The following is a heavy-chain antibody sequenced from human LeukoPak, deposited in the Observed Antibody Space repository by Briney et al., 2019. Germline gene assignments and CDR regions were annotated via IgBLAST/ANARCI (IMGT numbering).Heavy chain of an antibody. CDR2: IYYSGST. Sequence: PSETLSLTCTVSGGSISSYYWSWIRQPPGKGLEWIGYIYYSGSTHYNPSLKSRVTISVDTSKNQFSLKLSSVTAADTAVYYCAAAAGMAHDYWGQGTLVTVSS. J-gene: IGHJ4*02. CDR3: AAAAGMAHDY. V-gene: IGHV4-59*01. CDR1: GGSISSYY. D-gene: IGHD6-13*01.